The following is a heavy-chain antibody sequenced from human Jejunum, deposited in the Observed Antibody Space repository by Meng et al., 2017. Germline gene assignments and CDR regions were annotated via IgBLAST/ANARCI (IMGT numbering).Heavy chain of an antibody. J-gene: IGHJ6*02. CDR3: AREWGSEVAMDV. V-gene: IGHV3-48*03. D-gene: IGHD3-16*01. CDR2: IDEGGSGR. Sequence: GESLKISCEASGFIFSDYEMNWVRQAPGKGLEWVSYIDEGGSGRYYADAVRGRFTVSRDNAKNSLFLEMTSLRVEDTGVYYCAREWGSEVAMDVWGQGTKVTVSS. CDR1: GFIFSDYE.